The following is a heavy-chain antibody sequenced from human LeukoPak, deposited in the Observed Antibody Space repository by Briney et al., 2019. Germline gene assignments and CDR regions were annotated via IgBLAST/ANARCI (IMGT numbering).Heavy chain of an antibody. D-gene: IGHD2-2*01. CDR1: GYSISSGYY. Sequence: SETLSLTCTVSGYSISSGYYWGWIRQPPGKGLEWIGSIYHSGSTYYNPSLKSRVTISVDTSKNQFSLKLSSVTAADTAVYYCARDQEGLPVPARASGYDYWGQGTLVTVSS. J-gene: IGHJ4*02. V-gene: IGHV4-38-2*02. CDR2: IYHSGST. CDR3: ARDQEGLPVPARASGYDY.